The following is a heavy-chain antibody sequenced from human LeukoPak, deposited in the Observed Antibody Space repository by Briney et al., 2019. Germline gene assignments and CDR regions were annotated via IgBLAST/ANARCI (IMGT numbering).Heavy chain of an antibody. CDR3: ARGLRLLMGEYYYGMDV. D-gene: IGHD5/OR15-5a*01. V-gene: IGHV4-31*02. Sequence: SWIRQHPGKGLEWIGYIYYSGSTYYNPSLKSRVTISVDTSKNQFSLKLSSVTAADTAVYYCARGLRLLMGEYYYGMDVWGQGTTVTVSS. CDR2: IYYSGST. J-gene: IGHJ6*02.